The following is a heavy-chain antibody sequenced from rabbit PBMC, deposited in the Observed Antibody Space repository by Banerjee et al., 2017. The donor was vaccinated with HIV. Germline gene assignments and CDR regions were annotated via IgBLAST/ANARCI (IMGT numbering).Heavy chain of an antibody. CDR2: IYAGSSDST. J-gene: IGHJ4*01. V-gene: IGHV1S45*01. CDR1: GFSFSSSYY. Sequence: QEQLVESGGGLVQPEGSLTLTCTASGFSFSSSYYMYWVRQAPGKGLEWIGCIYAGSSDSTYYASWVKSRFTITKTSSTTVTLQMTSLTAADTATYFCARWGSGWSLNLWGPGTLVTVS. CDR3: ARWGSGWSLNL. D-gene: IGHD1-1*01.